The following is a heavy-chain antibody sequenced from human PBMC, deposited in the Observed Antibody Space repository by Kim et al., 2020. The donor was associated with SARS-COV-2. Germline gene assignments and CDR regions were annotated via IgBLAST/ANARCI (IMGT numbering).Heavy chain of an antibody. CDR3: AKAINYYYDPSGPGYPDF. CDR1: EDIFTTYA. J-gene: IGHJ4*02. CDR2: IIPIVGPP. V-gene: IGHV1-69*06. D-gene: IGHD3-22*01. Sequence: SVKVSCKASEDIFTTYAINWVRQAPGQGLEWMGGIIPIVGPPIYAQSFQGRVTITADKSSSTAYMELTGLRSEDTAVYYCAKAINYYYDPSGPGYPDFWGQGTLVLVSS.